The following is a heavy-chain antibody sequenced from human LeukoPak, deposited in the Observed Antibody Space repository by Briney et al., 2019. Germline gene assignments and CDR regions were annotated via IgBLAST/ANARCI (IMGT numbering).Heavy chain of an antibody. CDR1: GFTFDDSA. J-gene: IGHJ3*02. D-gene: IGHD2-2*01. V-gene: IGHV3-9*01. Sequence: PGGSLRLSCAASGFTFDDSAMHWVRQAPGEGLDWVSGISANSDSVVYADSMRGRFTISRDNAKNSLYLQMNSLRAEDTALYYCARRSSTWGAFDIWGQGTMVTVSS. CDR2: ISANSDSV. CDR3: ARRSSTWGAFDI.